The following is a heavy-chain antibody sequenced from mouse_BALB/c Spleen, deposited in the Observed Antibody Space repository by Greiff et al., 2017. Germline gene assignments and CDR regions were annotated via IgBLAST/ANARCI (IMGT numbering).Heavy chain of an antibody. Sequence: DVKLVESGGGLVQPGGSLRLSCATSGFTFTDYYMSWVRQPPGKALEWLGFIRNKANGYTTEYSTSVKGRFTISRANSQSILYLQLNTLRAELRATYYCARLDYYGSSYVDDWGAGTTVTVSS. V-gene: IGHV7-3*02. D-gene: IGHD1-1*01. CDR3: ARLDYYGSSYVDD. CDR2: IRNKANGYTT. CDR1: GFTFTDYY. J-gene: IGHJ1*01.